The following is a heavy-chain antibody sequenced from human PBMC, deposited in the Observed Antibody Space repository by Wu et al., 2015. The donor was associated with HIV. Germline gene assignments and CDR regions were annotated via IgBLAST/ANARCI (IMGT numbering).Heavy chain of an antibody. CDR3: AANIAYCGGDCYQDY. CDR1: GYTFTGYY. V-gene: IGHV1-2*02. J-gene: IGHJ4*02. D-gene: IGHD2-21*02. CDR2: INPNSGGT. Sequence: QVQLVQSGAEVKKPGASVKVSCKASGYTFTGYYMHWVRQAPGQGLEWMGWINPNSGGTNYAQKFQGRVTMTTDTSTSTAYMELRSLRSDDTAVYYCAANIAYCGGDCYQDYWGQGTLVTVSS.